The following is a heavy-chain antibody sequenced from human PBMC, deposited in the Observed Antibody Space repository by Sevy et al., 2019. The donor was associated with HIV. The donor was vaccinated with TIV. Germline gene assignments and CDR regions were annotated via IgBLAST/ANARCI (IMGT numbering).Heavy chain of an antibody. V-gene: IGHV3-30-3*01. D-gene: IGHD4-17*01. Sequence: GGSLRLSCAASGFTFSNYAMHWVRQAPGKGLEWVAVISYDGSNKYYADSVKGRFTISRDNFKNTLHLQMNSLRAEDTAVYYCARDWGLGYGDYDYYYYYGMDVWGQGTTVTVSS. CDR3: ARDWGLGYGDYDYYYYYGMDV. J-gene: IGHJ6*02. CDR1: GFTFSNYA. CDR2: ISYDGSNK.